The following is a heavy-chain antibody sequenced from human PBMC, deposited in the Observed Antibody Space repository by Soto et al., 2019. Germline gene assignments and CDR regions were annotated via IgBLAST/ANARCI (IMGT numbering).Heavy chain of an antibody. CDR3: AKAYCSGGSCYSTRPAYYYYYYMDV. D-gene: IGHD2-15*01. CDR2: ISGSGGST. CDR1: GFTFSSYA. J-gene: IGHJ6*03. V-gene: IGHV3-23*01. Sequence: VGSLILSCAASGFTFSSYAVSWVRKAPGKGLEWVSAISGSGGSTYYADSVKGRFTISRDNSKNTLYLQMNSLRAEDTAVYYCAKAYCSGGSCYSTRPAYYYYYYMDVWGKGTTVTVSS.